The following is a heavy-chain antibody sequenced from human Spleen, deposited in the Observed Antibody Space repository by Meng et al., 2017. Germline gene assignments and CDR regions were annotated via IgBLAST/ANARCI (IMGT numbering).Heavy chain of an antibody. D-gene: IGHD4-11*01. CDR1: GFTLRSYA. V-gene: IGHV3-23*01. Sequence: GESLKISCAASGFTLRSYAMNWVRQAPGKGLQWVSGISGSGAGTYYAESVKGRFTISRDNSKNTLYLQMNSLRAEDTAVYYCARVHSYYYYGMDVWGQGTTVTVSS. J-gene: IGHJ6*02. CDR2: ISGSGAGT. CDR3: ARVHSYYYYGMDV.